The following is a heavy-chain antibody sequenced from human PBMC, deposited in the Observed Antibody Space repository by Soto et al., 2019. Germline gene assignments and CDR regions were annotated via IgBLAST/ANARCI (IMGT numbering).Heavy chain of an antibody. D-gene: IGHD6-13*01. Sequence: GGSLRLSCAASGFTFDDYAMHWVRQAPGKGLEWVSGISWNSGSIGYADSVKGRFTISRDNAKNSLYLQMNSLRAEDTALYYCAKDREAAAGHHFDYWGQGTLVTVSS. CDR2: ISWNSGSI. CDR1: GFTFDDYA. CDR3: AKDREAAAGHHFDY. V-gene: IGHV3-9*01. J-gene: IGHJ4*02.